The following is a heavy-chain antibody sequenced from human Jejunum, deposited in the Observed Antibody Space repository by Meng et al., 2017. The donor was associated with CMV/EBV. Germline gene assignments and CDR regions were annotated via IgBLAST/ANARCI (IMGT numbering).Heavy chain of an antibody. D-gene: IGHD2-2*01. J-gene: IGHJ6*02. Sequence: IGWVRQMPGKGLEWMGIISPGDSDITYSPSFQGQVTISADKSISTAYLQWSSLKSEDTAVYYCARGPPYSSSTSYTIFYKYYGVDVWGQGTTVTVSS. CDR3: ARGPPYSSSTSYTIFYKYYGVDV. V-gene: IGHV5-51*01. CDR2: ISPGDSDI.